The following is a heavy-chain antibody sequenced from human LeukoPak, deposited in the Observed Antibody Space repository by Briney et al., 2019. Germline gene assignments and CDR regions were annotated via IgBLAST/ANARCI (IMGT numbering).Heavy chain of an antibody. D-gene: IGHD5-24*01. J-gene: IGHJ4*02. CDR1: GFTFSSYG. CDR2: ISYDGSNK. V-gene: IGHV3-30*18. Sequence: GRSLRLSCAASGFTFSSYGMHWVRQAPGKGLEWVAVISYDGSNKYYADSVKGRFTISRDNSKNTLYLQMNSLRAEDTAVYYCAKSLRMATIKTLFDYWGQGTLVTVSS. CDR3: AKSLRMATIKTLFDY.